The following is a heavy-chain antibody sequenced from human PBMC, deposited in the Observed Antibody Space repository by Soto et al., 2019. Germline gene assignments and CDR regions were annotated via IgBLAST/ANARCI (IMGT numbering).Heavy chain of an antibody. V-gene: IGHV3-23*01. J-gene: IGHJ5*02. CDR3: ASCGYRRGSCP. Sequence: GGSLRLSCAASGFTFSSYAMSWVRQAPGKGLEWVSAISGSGGSTYYADSVKGRFTISRDNAKNSLYLQMNSLRAEDTAVYYCASCGYRRGSCPWGQGTLVTVSS. CDR2: ISGSGGST. D-gene: IGHD2-15*01. CDR1: GFTFSSYA.